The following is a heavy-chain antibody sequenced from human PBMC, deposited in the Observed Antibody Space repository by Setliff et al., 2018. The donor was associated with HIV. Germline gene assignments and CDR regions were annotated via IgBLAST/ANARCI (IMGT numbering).Heavy chain of an antibody. J-gene: IGHJ6*03. CDR2: SNQSGSS. CDR3: ARSGDFWSGYYYYYYYMDV. CDR1: DASFGGVY. D-gene: IGHD3-3*01. V-gene: IGHV4-34*01. Sequence: PSETLSLTCGVSDASFGGVYWTWVRQSPQKGLEWIGESNQSGSSSYNPSLRSRATISVDTSKNQFSLKLSSVTAADTAVYYCARSGDFWSGYYYYYYYMDVWGKGTTVTVSS.